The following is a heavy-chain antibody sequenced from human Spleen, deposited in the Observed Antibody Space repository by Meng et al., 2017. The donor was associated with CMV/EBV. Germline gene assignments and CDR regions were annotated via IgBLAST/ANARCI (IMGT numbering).Heavy chain of an antibody. CDR1: GFTFSSYE. Sequence: GESLKISCAASGFTFSSYEMNWVRQAPGRGLEWISYISGTAGTIYYADSVKGRFTISRDNAKNSLYLQLNSLRAEDTAVYYCARGESTVSTWYFDLWGRGTQVTVSS. CDR2: ISGTAGTI. D-gene: IGHD5/OR15-5a*01. V-gene: IGHV3-48*03. J-gene: IGHJ2*01. CDR3: ARGESTVSTWYFDL.